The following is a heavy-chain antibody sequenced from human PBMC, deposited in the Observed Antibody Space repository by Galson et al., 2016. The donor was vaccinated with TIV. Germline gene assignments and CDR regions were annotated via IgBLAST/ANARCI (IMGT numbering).Heavy chain of an antibody. CDR3: ARVSLEVRPSSTFDY. Sequence: SVKVSCKASGYTFTDYGISWVRQAPGQGLEWMGWISGYSGNTNHEQKFQGRVTMTTNTSTRTAYMEMRSLRSDDTAVYYCARVSLEVRPSSTFDYWGTGTLVTVSS. D-gene: IGHD2-2*01. J-gene: IGHJ4*02. CDR2: ISGYSGNT. V-gene: IGHV1-18*01. CDR1: GYTFTDYG.